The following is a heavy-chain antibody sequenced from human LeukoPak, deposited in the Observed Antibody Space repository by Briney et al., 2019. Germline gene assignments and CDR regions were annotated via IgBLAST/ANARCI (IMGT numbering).Heavy chain of an antibody. J-gene: IGHJ4*02. Sequence: SETLSLTCTVSGGSISSYYWSWIRQPPGKGLEWIGYIYYSGSTNYNPSLKSRVTISVDTSKNQFSLKLSSVTAADTAVYYCAGDYGGNSAYFDYWGQGTLVTVSS. CDR3: AGDYGGNSAYFDY. V-gene: IGHV4-59*12. D-gene: IGHD4-23*01. CDR2: IYYSGST. CDR1: GGSISSYY.